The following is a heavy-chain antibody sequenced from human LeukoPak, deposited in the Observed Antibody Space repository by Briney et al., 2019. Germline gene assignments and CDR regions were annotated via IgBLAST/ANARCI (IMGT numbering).Heavy chain of an antibody. CDR3: ARCEWEPPYYYGMDV. D-gene: IGHD1-26*01. CDR2: IYYSGNT. CDR1: GGSISSSSYY. Sequence: SETLSLTCTVSGGSISSSSYYWGWIRQPPGKGLEWIGTIYYSGNTYYNPSLKSRVTISVDTSKNQFSLKLSSVTAADTAVYYCARCEWEPPYYYGMDVWGQGTTVTVSS. J-gene: IGHJ6*02. V-gene: IGHV4-39*01.